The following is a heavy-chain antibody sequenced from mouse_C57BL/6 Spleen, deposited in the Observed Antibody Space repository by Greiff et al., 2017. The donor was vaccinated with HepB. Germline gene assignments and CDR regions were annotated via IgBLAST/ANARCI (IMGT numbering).Heavy chain of an antibody. V-gene: IGHV1-82*01. D-gene: IGHD1-1*01. CDR3: ASSHYYSSSYHGY. Sequence: QVQLQQSGPELVKPGASVKISCKASGYAFSSSWMNWVKQRPGKGLEWIGRIYPGDGDTNYNGKFKGKATLTADKSSSTAYMQLSSLKSEDSAVSFCASSHYYSSSYHGYWGQGTTLTVSS. CDR2: IYPGDGDT. CDR1: GYAFSSSW. J-gene: IGHJ2*01.